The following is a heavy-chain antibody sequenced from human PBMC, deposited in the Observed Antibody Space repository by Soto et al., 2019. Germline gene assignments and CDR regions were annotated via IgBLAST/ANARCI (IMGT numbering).Heavy chain of an antibody. CDR3: ARVQNLWFYCCSGDRDHMYV. CDR2: IYYSGST. Sequence: SETLALTCTVSRGSISSYYWSWIRHPPGKGLEWIGYIYYSGSTNYNPSLKSRVTISVDTSKNQFSLKLSSVTAADTAVYYCARVQNLWFYCCSGDRDHMYVPGRGSTVTGSS. V-gene: IGHV4-59*01. J-gene: IGHJ6*03. CDR1: RGSISSYY. D-gene: IGHD3-10*01.